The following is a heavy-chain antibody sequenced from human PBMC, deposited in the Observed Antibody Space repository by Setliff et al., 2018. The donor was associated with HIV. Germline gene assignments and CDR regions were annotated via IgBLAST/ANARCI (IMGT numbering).Heavy chain of an antibody. CDR1: EGYITGYY. V-gene: IGHV4-39*02. CDR2: IFYSGNT. J-gene: IGHJ4*02. CDR3: ARDRGRRGQLWLHFDY. Sequence: PSETLSLTCTVSEGYITGYYWTWIRQPPGKGLEWIGSIFYSGNTYYKPSLKSRVTISVDTSKNQFSLKLSSVTAADTAVYYCARDRGRRGQLWLHFDYWGQGTLVTVSS. D-gene: IGHD5-18*01.